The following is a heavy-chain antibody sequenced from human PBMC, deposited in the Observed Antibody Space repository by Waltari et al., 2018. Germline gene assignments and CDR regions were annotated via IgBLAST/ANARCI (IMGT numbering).Heavy chain of an antibody. Sequence: QLQLQESGPGLVKPSETLSLTCTVSGVSLTSINSYWGWIRQPPEKGLEWIGNIYYSGSIYYNPSLKSRVTISVDTSKNQFALKLSSVTATDTAVYYCASRDASLFDYWGQGTLVTVSS. CDR2: IYYSGSI. J-gene: IGHJ4*02. V-gene: IGHV4-39*07. CDR3: ASRDASLFDY. CDR1: GVSLTSINSY. D-gene: IGHD2-2*01.